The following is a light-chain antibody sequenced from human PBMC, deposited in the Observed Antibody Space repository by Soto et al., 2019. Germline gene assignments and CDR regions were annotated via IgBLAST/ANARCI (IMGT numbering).Light chain of an antibody. V-gene: IGLV3-9*01. Sequence: SSELTQPLSVSVALGQTARVTCGGNNIGSKDVHWYQQKPGQAPVLVIYRDSNRPSGIPERFSGSNSGNTATLTISRAQAGDEADYYCQLWDSSIVVFGGGTKLTVL. CDR1: NIGSKD. CDR3: QLWDSSIVV. CDR2: RDS. J-gene: IGLJ2*01.